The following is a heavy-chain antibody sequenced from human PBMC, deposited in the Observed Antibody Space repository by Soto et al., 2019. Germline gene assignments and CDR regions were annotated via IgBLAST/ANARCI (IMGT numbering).Heavy chain of an antibody. Sequence: GDSVKVSCKASGYTFTSYAMHCVRQAPGQRLEWMGWINAGNGNTKYSRKFQGRVTITRDTSASTAYMELSSLRSEDPSVYYCARAFYGSGSYYNSGSNWFGPRGQGTMVTVSS. V-gene: IGHV1-3*01. CDR3: ARAFYGSGSYYNSGSNWFGP. CDR2: INAGNGNT. J-gene: IGHJ5*02. D-gene: IGHD3-10*01. CDR1: GYTFTSYA.